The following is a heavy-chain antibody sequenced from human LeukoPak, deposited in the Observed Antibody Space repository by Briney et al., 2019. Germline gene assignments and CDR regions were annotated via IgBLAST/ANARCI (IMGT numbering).Heavy chain of an antibody. D-gene: IGHD6-19*01. CDR2: INAANGNA. CDR3: ARDGKHIAVPGVRYPMDV. CDR1: GYTLSSFA. Sequence: GASVKVSCKASGYTLSSFAMHWVRQAPGQRLEWMGRINAANGNAEYSQKFQGRVIVTTDTSANTVYMELSSLRPEDTAVYYCARDGKHIAVPGVRYPMDVWGQGTAVTVSS. V-gene: IGHV1-3*01. J-gene: IGHJ6*02.